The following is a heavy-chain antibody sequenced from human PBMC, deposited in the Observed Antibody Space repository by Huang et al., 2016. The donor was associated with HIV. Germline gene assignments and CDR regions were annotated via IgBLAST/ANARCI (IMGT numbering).Heavy chain of an antibody. V-gene: IGHV3-30*18. J-gene: IGHJ4*02. CDR1: GFIFRSYG. D-gene: IGHD6-19*01. CDR3: AKDQGSGWFGIDY. Sequence: QVHLVESGGGVVQPGGSLRLYCAASGFIFRSYGMHWVRQAPGKGPEWVAVITYDGGNEYYTDSVRGRFTISRDNSKNTMYLQMDSLRAEDTAVYYCAKDQGSGWFGIDYWGQGNLVTVSS. CDR2: ITYDGGNE.